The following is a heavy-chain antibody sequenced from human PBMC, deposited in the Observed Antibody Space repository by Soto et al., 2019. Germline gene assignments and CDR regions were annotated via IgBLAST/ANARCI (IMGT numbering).Heavy chain of an antibody. Sequence: QVQLVQSGAEVKKPGASVKVSCKTSGYTFTNYDINWVRQAPGQGLEWMGWMNPNSGNTGYAQQFKGRVSTTSNTAISTAYMELSGLRSEDSGMYFCAKWGQGPASGPNFDFWGQGTLVTVSS. D-gene: IGHD6-13*01. CDR1: GYTFTNYD. V-gene: IGHV1-8*01. CDR2: MNPNSGNT. J-gene: IGHJ4*02. CDR3: AKWGQGPASGPNFDF.